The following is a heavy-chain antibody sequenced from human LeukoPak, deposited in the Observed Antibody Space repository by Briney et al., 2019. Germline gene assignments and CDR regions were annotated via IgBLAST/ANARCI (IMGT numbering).Heavy chain of an antibody. Sequence: ASVKVSCKASGGTFSSYAISWVRQAPGQGLEWMGRITPIFGIANYAQKFQGRVTITADKSTSTAYMELSSLRSEDTAVYYCARDLLDILTGLPAWPWGQGTLVTVSS. CDR1: GGTFSSYA. J-gene: IGHJ5*02. CDR2: ITPIFGIA. V-gene: IGHV1-69*04. CDR3: ARDLLDILTGLPAWP. D-gene: IGHD3-9*01.